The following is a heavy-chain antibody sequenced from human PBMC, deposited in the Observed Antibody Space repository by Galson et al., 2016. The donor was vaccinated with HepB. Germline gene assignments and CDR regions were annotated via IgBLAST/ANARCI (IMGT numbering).Heavy chain of an antibody. D-gene: IGHD1-1*01. V-gene: IGHV2-5*02. Sequence: PALVKPTQTLTLTCTFSGFSLSTRGVGVGWIRQPPGKALEWFALVYWDDHKRYSPSLQSRLTITKDTSKNQVVLTMTNMYPVDTATYYCAPTGPPRTDADDRPWSFDLWGRGTLVTGSS. CDR3: APTGPPRTDADDRPWSFDL. J-gene: IGHJ2*01. CDR2: VYWDDHK. CDR1: GFSLSTRGVG.